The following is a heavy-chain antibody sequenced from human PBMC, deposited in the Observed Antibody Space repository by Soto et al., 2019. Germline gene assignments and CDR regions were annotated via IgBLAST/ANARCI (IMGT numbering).Heavy chain of an antibody. D-gene: IGHD1-26*01. V-gene: IGHV1-46*01. J-gene: IGHJ3*02. CDR1: GYTFTSYY. CDR3: ARVRVGATHAFDI. CDR2: INPSGGST. Sequence: ASVKVSCKASGYTFTSYYMHWVRQAPGQELEWMGIINPSGGSTSYAQKFQGRVTMTRDTSTSTVYMELSSLRSEDTAVYYCARVRVGATHAFDIWGQGTMVTVSS.